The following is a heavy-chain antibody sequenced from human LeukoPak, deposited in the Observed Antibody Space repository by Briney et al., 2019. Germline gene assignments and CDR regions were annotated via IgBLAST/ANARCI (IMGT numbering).Heavy chain of an antibody. D-gene: IGHD1-26*01. V-gene: IGHV3-30-3*01. CDR2: ISYDGSNK. J-gene: IGHJ4*02. CDR3: ARVGRGELLGIDY. Sequence: GGSLRLSCAASGFTFSSYAMHWVRQAPGKGLEWVAVISYDGSNKYYADSVKGRFTISRDNSKNTLYLQMNSLRAEDTAAYYCARVGRGELLGIDYWGQGTLVTVSS. CDR1: GFTFSSYA.